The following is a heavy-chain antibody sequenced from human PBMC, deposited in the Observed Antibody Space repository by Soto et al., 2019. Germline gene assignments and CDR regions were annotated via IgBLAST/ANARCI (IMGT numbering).Heavy chain of an antibody. CDR1: GLTFSSYW. Sequence: GGSLRLSCAASGLTFSSYWMHWVRQAPGKGLVWVSGINSDGSSTSYADSVKGRFTLSRDNAKNTLYLQMNSLRAEDTALYFCAKHLSGSDLFDKCGQGTKVTAPQ. CDR2: INSDGSST. V-gene: IGHV3-74*01. D-gene: IGHD1-26*01. CDR3: AKHLSGSDLFDK. J-gene: IGHJ4*02.